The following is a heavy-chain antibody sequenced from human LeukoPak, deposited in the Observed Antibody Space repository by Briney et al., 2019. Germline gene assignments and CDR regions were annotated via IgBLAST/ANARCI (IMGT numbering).Heavy chain of an antibody. J-gene: IGHJ5*02. D-gene: IGHD3-10*01. CDR2: IYHSGTT. CDR1: SGSISSSNS. Sequence: PSETLSLTCDVSSGSISSSNSWSWVRQPPGKGLEWIGEIYHSGTTNYSPSLKSRVSISVDRSKNQFSLRLSSVTAADTAVYYCARADIYGSGSSWFDPWGQGTLVTVSS. V-gene: IGHV4-4*02. CDR3: ARADIYGSGSSWFDP.